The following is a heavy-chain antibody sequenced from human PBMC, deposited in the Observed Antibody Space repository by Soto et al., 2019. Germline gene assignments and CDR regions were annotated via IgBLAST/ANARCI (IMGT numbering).Heavy chain of an antibody. D-gene: IGHD4-17*01. CDR3: AKVYGDYDYYYYMDV. J-gene: IGHJ6*03. CDR2: ISYDGSNK. V-gene: IGHV3-30*18. CDR1: GFTFSSYG. Sequence: GGSLRLSCAASGFTFSSYGMHWVRQAPGKGLEWVAVISYDGSNKYYADSVKGRFTISRDNSKNTLYLQMNSLRAEDTAVYYCAKVYGDYDYYYYMDVWGKGTTVTVSS.